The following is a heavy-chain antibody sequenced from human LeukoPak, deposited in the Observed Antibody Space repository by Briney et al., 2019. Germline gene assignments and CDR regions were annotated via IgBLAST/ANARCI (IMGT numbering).Heavy chain of an antibody. CDR1: GGSFSGYY. J-gene: IGHJ6*03. D-gene: IGHD4-17*01. Sequence: SETLSLTCAVYGGSFSGYYWSWIRQPPGKGLEWIGSIYYSGSTYYNPSLKSRVTISVDTSKNQFSLRLSSVTAADTAVYYCARAYGDYGGIYYYYYMDVWGKGTTVTISS. V-gene: IGHV4-34*01. CDR3: ARAYGDYGGIYYYYYMDV. CDR2: IYYSGST.